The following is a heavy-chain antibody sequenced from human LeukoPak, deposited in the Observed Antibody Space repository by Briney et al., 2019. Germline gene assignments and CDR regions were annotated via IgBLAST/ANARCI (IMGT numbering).Heavy chain of an antibody. D-gene: IGHD3-10*01. CDR1: GGSFSGYY. Sequence: SETLSLTCAVYGGSFSGYYWSWIRQPPGKGLEWIGEINHSGSTNYNPSLKSRVTISVDTSKNQFSLKLSSVTAADTAVYYCATTIRTFGEFDYWGQGTLVTVSS. CDR3: ATTIRTFGEFDY. V-gene: IGHV4-34*01. J-gene: IGHJ4*02. CDR2: INHSGST.